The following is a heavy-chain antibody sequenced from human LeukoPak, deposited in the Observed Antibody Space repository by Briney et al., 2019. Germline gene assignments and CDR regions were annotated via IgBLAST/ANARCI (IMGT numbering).Heavy chain of an antibody. CDR2: ISAYNGNT. Sequence: ASVKVSCKASGYTFTSYGISCVRQAPGQGLEWMGWISAYNGNTNYAQKLQGRVTMTTDTSTSTAYMELRSLRSDGTAVYYCARVRFLGHAFDIWGQGTMVTVSS. CDR1: GYTFTSYG. V-gene: IGHV1-18*01. CDR3: ARVRFLGHAFDI. D-gene: IGHD3-3*01. J-gene: IGHJ3*02.